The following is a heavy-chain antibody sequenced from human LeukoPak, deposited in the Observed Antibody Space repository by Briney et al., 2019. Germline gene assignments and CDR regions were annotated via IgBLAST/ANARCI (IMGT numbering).Heavy chain of an antibody. CDR2: ISAYNGNT. CDR3: ARGLVCSGGSCYGIIDH. CDR1: GYTFTSYG. D-gene: IGHD2-15*01. V-gene: IGHV1-18*04. Sequence: ASVKVSCKASGYTFTSYGISWVRQAPGQGLEWMGWISAYNGNTNYAQKLQGRVTMTTDTSTSTAYMELRSLRSDDTAVYYCARGLVCSGGSCYGIIDHWGQGTLVTVSS. J-gene: IGHJ5*02.